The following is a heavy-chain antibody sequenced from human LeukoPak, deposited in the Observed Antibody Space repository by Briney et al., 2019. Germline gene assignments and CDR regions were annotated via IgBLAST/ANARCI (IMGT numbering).Heavy chain of an antibody. D-gene: IGHD4-11*01. Sequence: ASVKVSCKASGYTFTDYYIHWVRQAPGQGLEWMGWINTNSGGTNYAQKFQGRVTMTWETSISTAYMELSRLRSDDTAVYYCARDPTVKGDYWGQGSLVTVSS. CDR2: INTNSGGT. V-gene: IGHV1-2*02. CDR1: GYTFTDYY. CDR3: ARDPTVKGDY. J-gene: IGHJ4*02.